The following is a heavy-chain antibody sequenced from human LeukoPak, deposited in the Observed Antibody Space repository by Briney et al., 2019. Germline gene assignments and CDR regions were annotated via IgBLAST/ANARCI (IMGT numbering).Heavy chain of an antibody. V-gene: IGHV1-69*13. Sequence: GASVKVSCKASGGTFSSYAISWVRQAPGQGLEWMGGIIPIFGTANYAQKFQGRVTITADESTSAAYMELSSLRSEDTAVYYCAGLGAARPSYFDYWGQGTLVTVSS. CDR3: AGLGAARPSYFDY. CDR2: IIPIFGTA. D-gene: IGHD6-6*01. CDR1: GGTFSSYA. J-gene: IGHJ4*02.